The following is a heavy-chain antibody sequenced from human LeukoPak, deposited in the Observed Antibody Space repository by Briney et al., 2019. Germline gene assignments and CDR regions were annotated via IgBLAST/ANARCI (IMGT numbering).Heavy chain of an antibody. V-gene: IGHV1-69*13. CDR2: IIPIFGTA. CDR3: ARDFKYGSGSYSYAFDI. J-gene: IGHJ3*02. D-gene: IGHD3-10*01. Sequence: SVKVSCKASGGTFSSYAISWVRQAPGQGLEWMGGIIPIFGTANYAQKFQGRVTITADESTSTAYMELSSLRSEDTAVYYCARDFKYGSGSYSYAFDIWGQGTMVTVSS. CDR1: GGTFSSYA.